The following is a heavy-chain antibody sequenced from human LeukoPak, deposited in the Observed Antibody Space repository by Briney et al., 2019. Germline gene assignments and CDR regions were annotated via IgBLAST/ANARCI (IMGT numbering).Heavy chain of an antibody. J-gene: IGHJ3*02. CDR2: IIPIFGTA. CDR3: ASRGRTIVVVIDDAFDI. V-gene: IGHV1-69*13. CDR1: GGTFSSYA. D-gene: IGHD3-22*01. Sequence: SVKVSCKASGGTFSSYAISWVRQAPGQGLEWMGGIIPIFGTANYAQKFQGRVTITADESTSTAYMELSSLRSEDTAVYYCASRGRTIVVVIDDAFDIWGQGTMVTVSS.